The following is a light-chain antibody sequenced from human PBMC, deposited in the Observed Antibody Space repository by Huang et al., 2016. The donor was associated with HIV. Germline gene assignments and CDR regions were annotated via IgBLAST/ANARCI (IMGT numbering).Light chain of an antibody. V-gene: IGKV3-15*01. Sequence: IVLTQSPATLSVSPGESVTLSCRASQSVDTNLAWYQLKPGQAPRLLFYDASIPPSGGPGRVSGGGSGTELTLSSNSLQSDDFEIYYCQHYKDWSWTFGLGTKVEIK. CDR1: QSVDTN. CDR2: DAS. CDR3: QHYKDWSWT. J-gene: IGKJ1*01.